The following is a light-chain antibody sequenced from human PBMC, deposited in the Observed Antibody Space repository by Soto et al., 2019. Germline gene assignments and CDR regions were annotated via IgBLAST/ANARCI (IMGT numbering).Light chain of an antibody. Sequence: ELVLIQSPATLSLSPGESATLSGRASQSVSSFLAWYQQKPGQAPRLLIYDASNRATGIPARFSGSGSGTDFTLTISSLEPEEFAVYYCKQRSNWPITFGQGTRLEI. CDR3: KQRSNWPIT. CDR2: DAS. V-gene: IGKV3-11*01. J-gene: IGKJ5*01. CDR1: QSVSSF.